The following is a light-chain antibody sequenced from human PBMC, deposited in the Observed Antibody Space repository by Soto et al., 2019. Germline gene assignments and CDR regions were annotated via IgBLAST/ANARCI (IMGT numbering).Light chain of an antibody. J-gene: IGKJ2*01. CDR1: QNIASN. CDR3: QQYDNWPPMYT. V-gene: IGKV3-15*01. CDR2: GAS. Sequence: EILMTQSPGTLSVSPGERATLSCRASQNIASNLAWYQHKPGQPPRLLMYGASTRATNLSARFSGSGSGTEFSLPISSLQSVDFAVYYCQQYDNWPPMYTFGQGTRLEIK.